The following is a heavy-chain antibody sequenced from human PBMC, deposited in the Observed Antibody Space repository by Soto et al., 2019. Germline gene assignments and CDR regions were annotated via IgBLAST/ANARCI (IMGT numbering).Heavy chain of an antibody. J-gene: IGHJ6*02. D-gene: IGHD6-19*01. Sequence: SGPTLVNPTQTPTLTCTFSGFSLSTSGVGVAWIRQPPGKALEWLALIYWNDDKRYSPSLKSRLTIMKDTSKNQVVLIMTNMDPLDTATYYCIHRSSVAGPYRIDVWGQGTTVTVSS. CDR3: IHRSSVAGPYRIDV. CDR2: IYWNDDK. V-gene: IGHV2-5*01. CDR1: GFSLSTSGVG.